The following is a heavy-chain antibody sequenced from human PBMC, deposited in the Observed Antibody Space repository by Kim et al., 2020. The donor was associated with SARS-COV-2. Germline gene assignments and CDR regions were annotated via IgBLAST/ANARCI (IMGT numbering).Heavy chain of an antibody. J-gene: IGHJ4*02. Sequence: GSANYNPPLKSRVTMSVDRSKNQFSLKLSSVTAADTAVYYCAKYYGGVDSWGQGTLVTVSS. V-gene: IGHV4-59*10. CDR3: AKYYGGVDS. CDR2: GSA. D-gene: IGHD3-10*01.